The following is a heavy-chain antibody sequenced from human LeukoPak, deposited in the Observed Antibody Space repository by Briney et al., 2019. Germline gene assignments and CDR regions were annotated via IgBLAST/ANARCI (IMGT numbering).Heavy chain of an antibody. V-gene: IGHV1-2*04. CDR2: INPNSGGT. J-gene: IGHJ6*02. CDR1: GYTFTGYY. CDR3: ARDLLVRGVTSNYGMDV. Sequence: ASVKVSFKASGYTFTGYYMHWVRQAPGQGLEWMGWINPNSGGTNYAQKFQGWVTMTRDTSISTAYMELSRLRSDDTAVYYCARDLLVRGVTSNYGMDVWGQGTTVTVSS. D-gene: IGHD3-10*01.